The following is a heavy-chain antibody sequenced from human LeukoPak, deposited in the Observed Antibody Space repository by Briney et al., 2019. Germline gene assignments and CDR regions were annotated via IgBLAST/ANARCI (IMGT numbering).Heavy chain of an antibody. J-gene: IGHJ4*02. Sequence: PGGSLRLSCAASGFTVSSNYMSWVRQAPGKGLEWVSVIYSGGSTYYADSVKGRFTISRDNSKKTLYLQMNSLRAEDTAVYYCARDGRYYDSSGSFDYWGQGTLVTVSS. CDR1: GFTVSSNY. V-gene: IGHV3-53*01. CDR2: IYSGGST. CDR3: ARDGRYYDSSGSFDY. D-gene: IGHD3-22*01.